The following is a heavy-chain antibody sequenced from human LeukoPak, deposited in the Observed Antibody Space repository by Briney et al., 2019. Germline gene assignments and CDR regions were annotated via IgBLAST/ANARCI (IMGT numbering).Heavy chain of an antibody. Sequence: GGSLRLSCAVSGFTFDDFAMHWVRQVSGKGLEWVSGTDWNSVKVAYADSVKGRFTISRDNAKNSLYLQMNNLRTEDTALYYCTKGSGESYDTSIDFDYWGQGTLVSVSS. CDR3: TKGSGESYDTSIDFDY. V-gene: IGHV3-9*01. D-gene: IGHD3-10*01. J-gene: IGHJ4*02. CDR1: GFTFDDFA. CDR2: TDWNSVKV.